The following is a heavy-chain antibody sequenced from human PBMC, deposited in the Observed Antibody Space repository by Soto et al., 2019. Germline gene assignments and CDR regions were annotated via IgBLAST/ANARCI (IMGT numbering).Heavy chain of an antibody. V-gene: IGHV1-3*01. CDR2: INAGNGNT. CDR3: ARGGSIAARRNFDY. Sequence: GASVKVSFKASGCTFTSYAMHGVRQAPGQGLEWMGWINAGNGNTKYSQKFQGRVTITRDTSASTAYMELSSLRSEDTAVYYCARGGSIAARRNFDYWGQGTLVTVSS. D-gene: IGHD6-6*01. CDR1: GCTFTSYA. J-gene: IGHJ4*02.